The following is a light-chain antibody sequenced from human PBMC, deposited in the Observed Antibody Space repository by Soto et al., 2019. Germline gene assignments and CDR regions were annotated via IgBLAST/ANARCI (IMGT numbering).Light chain of an antibody. CDR1: QRVSSNF. V-gene: IGKV3-20*01. Sequence: EIVLTQSPGTLSLSPGEKATLFCRASQRVSSNFLAWYQQKPGQAPRLLIYNASRRAAGIPDRFSGSGSGTDFTLTISRLEPEDFAVYYCQQYSTSSPRYTFGQGTKLEIK. CDR2: NAS. J-gene: IGKJ2*01. CDR3: QQYSTSSPRYT.